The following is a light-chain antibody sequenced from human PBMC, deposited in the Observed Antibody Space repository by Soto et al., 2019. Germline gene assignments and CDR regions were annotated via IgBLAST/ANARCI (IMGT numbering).Light chain of an antibody. CDR2: EVS. CDR1: SSDIGDYKY. J-gene: IGLJ2*01. CDR3: SSFTDSFTLV. Sequence: QSVLTQPASVSGSPGQSITISCSGTSSDIGDYKYVSWYQRHPGKVPKLIIYEVSHRPSGISNRFSGSKSGNTASLTISGLQADDEADYYCSSFTDSFTLVFGGGTKLTV. V-gene: IGLV2-14*01.